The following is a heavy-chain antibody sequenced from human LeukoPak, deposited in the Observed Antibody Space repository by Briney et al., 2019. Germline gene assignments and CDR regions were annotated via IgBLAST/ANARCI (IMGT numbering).Heavy chain of an antibody. J-gene: IGHJ6*03. Sequence: ASVKVSCKASGYTFTSYHMHWVRQAPGQGLEWMGIINPSGGSTSYAQKFQGRVTMTRDMSTSTVYMELSSLRSEDTAVYYCATQAAAGFSIYYYMDVWGKGTTVTVSS. CDR1: GYTFTSYH. CDR2: INPSGGST. D-gene: IGHD6-13*01. V-gene: IGHV1-46*01. CDR3: ATQAAAGFSIYYYMDV.